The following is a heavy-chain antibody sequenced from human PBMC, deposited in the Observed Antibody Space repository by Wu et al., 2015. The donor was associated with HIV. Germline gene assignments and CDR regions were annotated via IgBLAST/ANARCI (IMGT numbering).Heavy chain of an antibody. CDR3: ARGYCSGDTCHGFQL. V-gene: IGHV4-34*02. D-gene: IGHD2-15*01. Sequence: QVQLQQWGAGLLKPSETLSLTCGVNGGSFSGYYRIWIRQPPGKGLEWIGDIDHSESATYNPSLKSRVTISGDTSKKQFFLNLKSVTAADTAVYFCARGYCSGDTCHGFQLWGQGTLVIVSS. J-gene: IGHJ5*02. CDR1: GGSFSGYY. CDR2: IDHSESA.